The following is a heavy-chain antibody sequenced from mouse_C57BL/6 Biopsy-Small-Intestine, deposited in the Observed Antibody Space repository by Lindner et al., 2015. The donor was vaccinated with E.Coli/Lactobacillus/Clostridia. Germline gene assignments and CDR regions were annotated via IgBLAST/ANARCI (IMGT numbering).Heavy chain of an antibody. Sequence: QLQESGAELARPGASVKLSCKASGYTFTTYGISWVKQGTGQGLEWIGEIYPGSGNTYYNEKFKDKATLTADKSSSTAYMELRSLTSEDSAVYFCSRGDSLDYWGQGTTLTVSS. D-gene: IGHD3-3*01. V-gene: IGHV1-81*01. J-gene: IGHJ2*01. CDR3: SRGDSLDY. CDR2: IYPGSGNT. CDR1: GYTFTTYG.